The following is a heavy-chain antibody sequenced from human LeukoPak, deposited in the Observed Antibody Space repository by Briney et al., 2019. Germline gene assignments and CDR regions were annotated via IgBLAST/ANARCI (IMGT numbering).Heavy chain of an antibody. J-gene: IGHJ6*03. CDR1: GGSFSGYY. CDR3: ARDPDRYGDYYYMDV. Sequence: SETLSLTCAVYGGSFSGYYWSWIRQPPGKGLEWIGEINHSGSTSYNPSLKSRVTMSLDASKNQFSLELNSVTPADTAVYYCARDPDRYGDYYYMDVWGKGTTVTISS. CDR2: INHSGST. V-gene: IGHV4-34*01. D-gene: IGHD5-24*01.